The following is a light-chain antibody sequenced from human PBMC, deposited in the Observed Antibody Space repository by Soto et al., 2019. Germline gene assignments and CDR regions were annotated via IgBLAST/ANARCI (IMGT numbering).Light chain of an antibody. CDR1: SGHSSYA. V-gene: IGLV4-69*01. Sequence: QLVLTQSPSASASLGASVKLTCTLSSGHSSYAIAWHQQQPEKGPRYLMKLNSDGSHSKGDGIPDRFSGSSSWAERYLTISRLQSEDEADYYCQTWGTGIQVFGGGTKLTVL. J-gene: IGLJ2*01. CDR2: LNSDGSH. CDR3: QTWGTGIQV.